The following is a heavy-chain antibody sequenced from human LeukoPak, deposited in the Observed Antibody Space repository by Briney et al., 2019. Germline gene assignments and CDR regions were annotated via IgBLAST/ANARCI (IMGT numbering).Heavy chain of an antibody. Sequence: GGSLRLSCAASGFTFSSYSMNWVRQAPGKGLEWVSSISSSSSYIYYADSVKGRFTISRDSAKNSLYLQMNSLRAEDTAVYYCASLAVTRSGVQDYWGQGTLVTVSS. CDR3: ASLAVTRSGVQDY. CDR1: GFTFSSYS. V-gene: IGHV3-21*01. CDR2: ISSSSSYI. D-gene: IGHD4-17*01. J-gene: IGHJ4*02.